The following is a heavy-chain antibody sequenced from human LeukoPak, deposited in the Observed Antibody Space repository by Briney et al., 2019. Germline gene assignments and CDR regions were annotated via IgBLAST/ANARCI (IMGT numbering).Heavy chain of an antibody. CDR3: AKDPYSYGSYFDY. V-gene: IGHV3-30*02. Sequence: GGSLRLSCAASGFTFSGCGMHWVRQAPGKGLEWVAFIWYDGRDKYYVDSVKGRFTISRDNFKNTLYLQMNSLRAEDTAMYYCAKDPYSYGSYFDYWGQGTLVTVSS. CDR1: GFTFSGCG. CDR2: IWYDGRDK. J-gene: IGHJ4*02. D-gene: IGHD5-18*01.